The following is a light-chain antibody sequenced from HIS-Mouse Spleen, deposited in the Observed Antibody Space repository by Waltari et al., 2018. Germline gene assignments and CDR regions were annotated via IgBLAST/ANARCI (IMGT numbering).Light chain of an antibody. CDR3: QQYNNWPPIT. J-gene: IGKJ5*01. CDR2: GAS. V-gene: IGKV3-15*01. CDR1: QSVSNN. Sequence: EIVMTQSPATLSVSPGERATLSCRASQSVSNNLAWYQQKHGRAPRFLIYGASTRATGIPGRCSGSGSGTEFTLTISSLQSEEFAVYYCQQYNNWPPITFGQGTRLEIK.